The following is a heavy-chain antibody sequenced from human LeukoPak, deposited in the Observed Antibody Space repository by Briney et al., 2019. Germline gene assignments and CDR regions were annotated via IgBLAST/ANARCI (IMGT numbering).Heavy chain of an antibody. V-gene: IGHV4-39*07. J-gene: IGHJ4*02. CDR1: GGSISSSSYY. D-gene: IGHD3-22*01. CDR2: IYYSGSI. CDR3: ARVCDSSVYDY. Sequence: PSETLSLTCTVSGGSISSSSYYWGWIRQPPGKGLEWSGSIYYSGSIYYNPSLKSRVTISVDTSKNQFSLKLSSVTAADTAVYYCARVCDSSVYDYWGQGTLVTVSS.